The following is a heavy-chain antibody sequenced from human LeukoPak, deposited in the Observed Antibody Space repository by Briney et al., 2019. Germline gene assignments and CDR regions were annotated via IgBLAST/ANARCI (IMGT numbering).Heavy chain of an antibody. CDR2: IHTSGDT. J-gene: IGHJ5*02. CDR1: GLTGSHNY. D-gene: IGHD4-17*01. CDR3: IVFGDSNH. Sequence: GGSLRLSCAASGLTGSHNYVSWVRQAPGKGLEWVSAIHTSGDTCYADSMKGRFTISRDTSKNTLYLQINSLRVEDTAVFCCIVFGDSNHWGQGTLVTVSS. V-gene: IGHV3-53*01.